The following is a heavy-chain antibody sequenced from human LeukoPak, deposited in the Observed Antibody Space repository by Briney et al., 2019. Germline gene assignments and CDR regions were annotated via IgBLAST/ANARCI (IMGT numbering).Heavy chain of an antibody. CDR2: ISGYNGNT. V-gene: IGHV1-18*01. D-gene: IGHD2-2*02. CDR1: GYTFTSYG. CDR3: ARDDLWPATATPIDY. J-gene: IGHJ4*02. Sequence: ASVKVSCKASGYTFTSYGISWVRQAPGQGLEWMGWISGYNGNTNYAQNLQGRVTMTTDTSTSTAYMELRSLRSDDTAVYYCARDDLWPATATPIDYWGQGTLVTVSS.